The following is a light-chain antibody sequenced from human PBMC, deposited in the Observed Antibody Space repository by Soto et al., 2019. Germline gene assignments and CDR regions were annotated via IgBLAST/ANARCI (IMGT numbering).Light chain of an antibody. V-gene: IGKV3-15*01. CDR2: GAS. J-gene: IGKJ1*01. CDR1: QSISTN. CDR3: QQYHNWPPWT. Sequence: EIVMTQSPATLSVSPGERATLSCRASQSISTNLAWYQQKPGQAPRLLIYGASTGATGIPARFSGSGSGTEFTLTIGSLQSEDFAVYYCQQYHNWPPWTFGQGTKVEIK.